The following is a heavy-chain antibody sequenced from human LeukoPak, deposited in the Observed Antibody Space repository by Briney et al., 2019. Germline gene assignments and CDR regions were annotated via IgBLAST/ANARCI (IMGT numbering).Heavy chain of an antibody. J-gene: IGHJ4*02. CDR2: IKQDGSEK. V-gene: IGHV3-7*02. CDR1: AFKFRTDW. Sequence: GGSLRLSCAASAFKFRTDWLSWVRQAPGKGLEWVATIKQDGSEKYYVDSVKGRFTISTDNAKKSIHLQMNSLRAEDSAVYYCASLDSSGHYREQSVHWGQGTLVTVSS. D-gene: IGHD3-22*01. CDR3: ASLDSSGHYREQSVH.